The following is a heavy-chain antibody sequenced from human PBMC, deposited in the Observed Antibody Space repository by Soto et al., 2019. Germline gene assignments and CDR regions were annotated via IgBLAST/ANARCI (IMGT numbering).Heavy chain of an antibody. Sequence: EVQLLESGGGLVHPGGSLRLSCAASGFTFNNYAMSWVRQAPGKGLEWVSDIDGSGDNTHYADSVKGRFTFSRDNSKNTRYLQLNSLRAEDTAVYYCANQVTGWYNDAFDIWGQGKMVTVSS. J-gene: IGHJ3*02. CDR3: ANQVTGWYNDAFDI. CDR1: GFTFNNYA. D-gene: IGHD6-19*01. V-gene: IGHV3-23*01. CDR2: IDGSGDNT.